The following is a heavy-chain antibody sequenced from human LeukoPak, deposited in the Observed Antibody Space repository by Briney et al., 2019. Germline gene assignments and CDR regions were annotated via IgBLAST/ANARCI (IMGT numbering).Heavy chain of an antibody. Sequence: ASVKVSCKASGYTFTSYGISWVRQAPGQGLEWMGWISAYNGNTNYAQKLQGRVTMTTDTSTSTAYMELRSLRSDDTAVYYCARTFEYSSSSPFDYWGQGTLVTVSS. CDR2: ISAYNGNT. J-gene: IGHJ4*02. CDR3: ARTFEYSSSSPFDY. V-gene: IGHV1-18*01. D-gene: IGHD6-6*01. CDR1: GYTFTSYG.